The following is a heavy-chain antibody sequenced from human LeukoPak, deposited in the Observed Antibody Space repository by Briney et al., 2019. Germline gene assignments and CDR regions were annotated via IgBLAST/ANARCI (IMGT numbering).Heavy chain of an antibody. J-gene: IGHJ4*02. V-gene: IGHV4-59*12. CDR1: GGSISSYY. CDR2: ISDLGSI. Sequence: SETLSLTCTVSGGSISSYYWSWIRQPPGKGLEWIAYISDLGSINYNPSLKSRVTISLDTSKNQFSLKLSSVTAADTAVYYCARGGVRNYYDSGVDYWGQGTLVTVSS. D-gene: IGHD3-22*01. CDR3: ARGGVRNYYDSGVDY.